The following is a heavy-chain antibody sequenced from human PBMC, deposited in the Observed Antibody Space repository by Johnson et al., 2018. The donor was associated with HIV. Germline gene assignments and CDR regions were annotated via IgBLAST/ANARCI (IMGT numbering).Heavy chain of an antibody. CDR3: GGAPGAMDAFDI. D-gene: IGHD2-2*01. CDR1: GFTFSSYG. Sequence: QVQLVESGGGVVQPGGSLRLSCAASGFTFSSYGMHWVRQAPGKGLEWVAFIRNDGSNKYYAESFKGRFAISRDNSKNTLYLQLNSRRAEDTAVYYCGGAPGAMDAFDIWGQGTLVTVSS. V-gene: IGHV3-30*02. CDR2: IRNDGSNK. J-gene: IGHJ3*02.